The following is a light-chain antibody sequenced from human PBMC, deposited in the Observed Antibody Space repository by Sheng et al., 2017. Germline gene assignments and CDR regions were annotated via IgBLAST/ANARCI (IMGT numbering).Light chain of an antibody. Sequence: EVVMTQSPATLSVSPGERATLSCRASESVNRFLAWYQQKPGQAPRLLIYDASHRATDIPVRFSGSGSGTDFTLTISSLEPEDFATYYCQQRTDWRTFGQGTRVE. CDR1: ESVNRF. J-gene: IGKJ1*01. CDR3: QQRTDWRT. CDR2: DAS. V-gene: IGKV3-11*01.